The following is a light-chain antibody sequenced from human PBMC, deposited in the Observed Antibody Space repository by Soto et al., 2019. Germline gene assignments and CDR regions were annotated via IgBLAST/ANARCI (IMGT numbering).Light chain of an antibody. CDR2: EVN. CDR1: SSDVGRYDY. V-gene: IGLV2-8*01. Sequence: QPVLTQPPSASGSPGQSVTISCTGTSSDVGRYDYVSWYQQHPGKAPKLMIYEVNKRPSGVPDRFSGSKSGNTASLTVSGLQAEDEAEYYCSSNAGSSTLFGGGTKLTVL. CDR3: SSNAGSSTL. J-gene: IGLJ2*01.